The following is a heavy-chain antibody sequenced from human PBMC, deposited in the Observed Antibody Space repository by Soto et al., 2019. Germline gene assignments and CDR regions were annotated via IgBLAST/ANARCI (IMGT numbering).Heavy chain of an antibody. CDR3: AKDSSGGQDYFDY. V-gene: IGHV3-30*18. CDR2: ISYDGSNK. CDR1: GFTFSSYG. J-gene: IGHJ4*02. D-gene: IGHD6-19*01. Sequence: HPGGSLRLSCAASGFTFSSYGMHWVRQAPGKGLEWVAVISYDGSNKYYADSVKGRFTISRDNSKNTLYLQMNSLRAEDTAVYYCAKDSSGGQDYFDYWGQGTLVTVSS.